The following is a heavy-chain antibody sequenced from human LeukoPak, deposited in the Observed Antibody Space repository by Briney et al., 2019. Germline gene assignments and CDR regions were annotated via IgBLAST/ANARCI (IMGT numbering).Heavy chain of an antibody. J-gene: IGHJ4*02. CDR3: ARDGGYPPWYFDY. D-gene: IGHD1-26*01. CDR1: GFTFSSYS. Sequence: PGGSLRLSWAASGFTFSSYSMNWVRQAPGKGLEWVASISSSSSYIYYADSVKGRFTISRDNAKNSLYLQMNSLRAEDTAVYYCARDGGYPPWYFDYWGQGTLVTVSS. V-gene: IGHV3-21*01. CDR2: ISSSSSYI.